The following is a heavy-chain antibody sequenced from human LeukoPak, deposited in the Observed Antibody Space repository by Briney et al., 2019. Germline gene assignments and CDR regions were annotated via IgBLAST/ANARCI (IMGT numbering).Heavy chain of an antibody. CDR2: INLSGST. D-gene: IGHD6-6*01. CDR1: GGSFSGYY. J-gene: IGHJ6*03. V-gene: IGHV4-34*01. CDR3: ARGRGARRSKPYYYYMDV. Sequence: SETLSLTCAVYGGSFSGYYWSWIRQPPGKGLEWIGEINLSGSTNYNPSLKSRVTISVDTSKNQFSLKLSSVTAADTAVYYCARGRGARRSKPYYYYMDVWGKGTTVTVSS.